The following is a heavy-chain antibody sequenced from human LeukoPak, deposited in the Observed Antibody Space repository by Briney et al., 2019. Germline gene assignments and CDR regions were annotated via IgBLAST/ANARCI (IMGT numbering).Heavy chain of an antibody. Sequence: ASVKVSCKVSGYTLTELSIHWVRQAPGKGLEWMGGFDPEDGEIIYAQSFQGRVTMTEDTSTDTAYMELSSLRSEDTAVYYCSTDPRSTVGFDWSYSWGRGTLVTVSS. CDR3: STDPRSTVGFDWSYS. CDR2: FDPEDGEI. V-gene: IGHV1-24*01. D-gene: IGHD4-23*01. J-gene: IGHJ5*01. CDR1: GYTLTELS.